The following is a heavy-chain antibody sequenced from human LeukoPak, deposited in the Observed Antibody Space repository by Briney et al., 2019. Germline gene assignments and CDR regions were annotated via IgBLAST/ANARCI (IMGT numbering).Heavy chain of an antibody. Sequence: PGGSLRLSCAGSGFTFSSYYMSWVRQAPGKGLEWVAAISGSGADTYYADSVKGRFTISRDNSKNTLFLQMNSLRAEGSAVYYCAKDTTTHTVTTHYFDYWGQGSLVTVSS. CDR3: AKDTTTHTVTTHYFDY. V-gene: IGHV3-23*01. CDR1: GFTFSSYY. J-gene: IGHJ4*02. CDR2: ISGSGADT. D-gene: IGHD4-17*01.